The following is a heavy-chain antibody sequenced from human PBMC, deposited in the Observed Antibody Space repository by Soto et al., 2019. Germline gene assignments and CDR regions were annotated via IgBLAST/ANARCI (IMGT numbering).Heavy chain of an antibody. CDR3: ARARLRAVYAFDF. CDR1: GGSINSGAYY. V-gene: IGHV4-31*03. Sequence: QVQLQESGPGLVNPSQILSLTCTVSGGSINSGAYYWSWVRQHPGKGLEWIGYIYYSGSTYFSPSLKSRLTISIDTSKNQFSLKLSSVTAADTAMYYCARARLRAVYAFDFWGQGTIVTVSS. D-gene: IGHD5-12*01. CDR2: IYYSGST. J-gene: IGHJ3*01.